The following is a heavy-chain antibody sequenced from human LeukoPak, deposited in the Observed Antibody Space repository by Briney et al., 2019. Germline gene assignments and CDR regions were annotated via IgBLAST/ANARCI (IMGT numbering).Heavy chain of an antibody. CDR1: GFTFSSYS. CDR3: ARDMSRGVIPTRLGY. V-gene: IGHV3-21*01. Sequence: GGSLRLSCAASGFTFSSYSMNWVRQAPGKGLEWVSSISSSSSYIYYADSVKGRFTISRDNAKNSLYLQMNSLRAEDTAVYYCARDMSRGVIPTRLGYWGQGTLVTVSS. J-gene: IGHJ4*02. D-gene: IGHD3-10*01. CDR2: ISSSSSYI.